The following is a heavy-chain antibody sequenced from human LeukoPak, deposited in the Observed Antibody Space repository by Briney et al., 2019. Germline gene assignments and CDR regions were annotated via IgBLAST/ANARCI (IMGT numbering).Heavy chain of an antibody. CDR2: IYPGDSDT. J-gene: IGHJ4*02. CDR3: ASPDYYDSSGYSPGVGY. Sequence: GESLRISCKGSGYSFTSYWIGWVRQMPGKGLEWMGIIYPGDSDTSYSPSFQGQVTISADKPISTAYLQWSSLKASDTAMYYCASPDYYDSSGYSPGVGYWGQGTLVTVSS. D-gene: IGHD3-22*01. CDR1: GYSFTSYW. V-gene: IGHV5-51*04.